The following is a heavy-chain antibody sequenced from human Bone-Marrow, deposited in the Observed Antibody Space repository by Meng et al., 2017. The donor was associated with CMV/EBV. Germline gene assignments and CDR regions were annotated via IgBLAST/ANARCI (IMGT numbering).Heavy chain of an antibody. CDR2: ISSSGSTI. D-gene: IGHD3-10*01. CDR1: GFTFSSYE. V-gene: IGHV3-48*03. Sequence: GESLKISCAASGFTFSSYEMNWVRQAPGKGLEWVSYISSSGSTIYYADSVKGRFTISRDNAKNSLYLQMNSLRAEDTALYYCAKDTDAYYGSGTLDVFDIWGQGTMVTVSS. J-gene: IGHJ3*02. CDR3: AKDTDAYYGSGTLDVFDI.